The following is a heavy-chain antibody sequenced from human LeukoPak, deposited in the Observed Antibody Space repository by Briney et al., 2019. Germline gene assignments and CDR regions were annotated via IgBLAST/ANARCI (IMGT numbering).Heavy chain of an antibody. Sequence: LSLTCTVSGGSISSYYWSWIRQPPGKGLEWVSYISTSSSYTNYADSVKGRFTISRDNAKNSLYLQMNSLRAEDTAVYYCARTSSSVLDYWGQGTLVTVSS. V-gene: IGHV3-11*06. J-gene: IGHJ4*02. CDR2: ISTSSSYT. CDR1: GGSISSYY. CDR3: ARTSSSVLDY. D-gene: IGHD5/OR15-5a*01.